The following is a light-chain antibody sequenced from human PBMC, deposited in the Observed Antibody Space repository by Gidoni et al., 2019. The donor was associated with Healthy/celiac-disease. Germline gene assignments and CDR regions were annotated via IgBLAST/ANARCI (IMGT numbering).Light chain of an antibody. CDR3: QQRSNWPRT. Sequence: VLTQSPATLSLSLGERATPSCRASQSVSSYLAWYQQKPGQAPRLLIYDASNRATGIPARFSGSGSGTDFTLTISSLEPEDFAVYYCQQRSNWPRTFGQGTKVEIK. J-gene: IGKJ1*01. V-gene: IGKV3-11*01. CDR1: QSVSSY. CDR2: DAS.